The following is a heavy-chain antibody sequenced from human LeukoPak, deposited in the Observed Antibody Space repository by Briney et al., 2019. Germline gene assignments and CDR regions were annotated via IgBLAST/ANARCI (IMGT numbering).Heavy chain of an antibody. D-gene: IGHD6-6*01. J-gene: IGHJ6*03. V-gene: IGHV1-8*01. CDR1: GYTFTSYD. Sequence: GASVKVSCKASGYTFTSYDINWVRQATGQGLEWMGWMNPNSGNTGYAQKFQGRVTMTRNTSISTAYMELSSQRSEDTAVYYCARRRYSSSFYYYYYMDVWGKGTTVTVSS. CDR2: MNPNSGNT. CDR3: ARRRYSSSFYYYYYMDV.